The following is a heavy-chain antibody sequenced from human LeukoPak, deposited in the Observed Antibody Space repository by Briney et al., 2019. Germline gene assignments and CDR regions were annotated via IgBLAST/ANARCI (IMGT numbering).Heavy chain of an antibody. Sequence: GGSLRLSCAASGFTFSGYWMHWVRQAPGKGLVWVSRIKSDGSSTTYADSVKGRFTISRDNAKNTLYLEMNSLRAEDTAVYYCARTFAAAHIDYWGQGTLVTGSS. J-gene: IGHJ4*02. D-gene: IGHD2-15*01. CDR2: IKSDGSST. V-gene: IGHV3-74*01. CDR1: GFTFSGYW. CDR3: ARTFAAAHIDY.